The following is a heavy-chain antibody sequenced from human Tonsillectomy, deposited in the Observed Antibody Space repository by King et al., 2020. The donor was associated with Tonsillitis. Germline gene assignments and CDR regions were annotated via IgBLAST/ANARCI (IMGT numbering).Heavy chain of an antibody. V-gene: IGHV3-43*01. Sequence: VQLVASGGGVVQPGGSLRLSCAASGFTFDDYSMNWVRQAPGKGLEWISLITWDGGITYYGDSVKGRFTISRDNSKNSLYLQMSSLTTDDSALYFCATDVSPGGTLWGQGTLVSVSS. J-gene: IGHJ4*02. CDR3: ATDVSPGGTL. CDR2: ITWDGGIT. D-gene: IGHD6-13*01. CDR1: GFTFDDYS.